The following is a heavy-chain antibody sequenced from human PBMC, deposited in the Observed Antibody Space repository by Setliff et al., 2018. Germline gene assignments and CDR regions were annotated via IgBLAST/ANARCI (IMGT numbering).Heavy chain of an antibody. CDR3: ARSRNRYFDY. V-gene: IGHV3-30-3*01. J-gene: IGHJ4*02. CDR2: ISYDGSNK. CDR1: GFTFSSYA. Sequence: GGSLRLSCAASGFTFSSYAMHLVRQAPGKGLEWVAVISYDGSNKYYADSVKGRFTISRDNSKNTLYLQMNSLRAEDTAVYYCARSRNRYFDYWGQGTLVTVSS.